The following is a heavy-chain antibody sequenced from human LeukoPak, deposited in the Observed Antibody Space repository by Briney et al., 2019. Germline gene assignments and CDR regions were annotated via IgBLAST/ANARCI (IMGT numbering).Heavy chain of an antibody. Sequence: GGSLRLSCAASGFTFRIYSMNWVRQAPGKGLEWVASISGGSNYIYYVDSVKGRFTISRDNANNLLNLQMVSLRAEDTAVYYCAKGRGANSVGLLDYWGQGTLVTVSS. J-gene: IGHJ4*02. CDR1: GFTFRIYS. D-gene: IGHD4/OR15-4a*01. CDR2: ISGGSNYI. CDR3: AKGRGANSVGLLDY. V-gene: IGHV3-21*06.